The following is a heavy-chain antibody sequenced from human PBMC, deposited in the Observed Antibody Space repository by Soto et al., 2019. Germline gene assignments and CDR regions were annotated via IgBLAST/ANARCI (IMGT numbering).Heavy chain of an antibody. CDR2: IYYSGST. V-gene: IGHV4-59*12. Sequence: ASETLSLTCTVSGDSIISYCWSWIRQPPGKGLEWIGYIYYSGSTNYNPSLKSRVTISVDTSKNQFSLKLSSVTAADTAVYYCVGYYSPVRFDPWGQGTLVTVSS. CDR3: VGYYSPVRFDP. CDR1: GDSIISYC. D-gene: IGHD3-10*01. J-gene: IGHJ5*02.